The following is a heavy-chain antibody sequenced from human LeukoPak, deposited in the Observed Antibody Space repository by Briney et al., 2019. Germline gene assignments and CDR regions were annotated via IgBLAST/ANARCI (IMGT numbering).Heavy chain of an antibody. CDR3: ARWHVRGYGGPYGFDP. CDR2: IYHSGST. V-gene: IGHV4-38-2*02. Sequence: SETLSLTCTVSGYSISSGYYWGWIRQPPGKGLEWIGSIYHSGSTNYNPSLKSRVTISVDTSKNQFSLKLSSVTAADTAVYYCARWHVRGYGGPYGFDPWGQGTLVTVSS. CDR1: GYSISSGYY. D-gene: IGHD4-23*01. J-gene: IGHJ5*02.